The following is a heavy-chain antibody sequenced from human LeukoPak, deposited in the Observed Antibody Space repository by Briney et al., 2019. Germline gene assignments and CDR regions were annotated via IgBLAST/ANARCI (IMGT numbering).Heavy chain of an antibody. J-gene: IGHJ4*02. V-gene: IGHV3-15*01. Sequence: SGGSLRLSCAASGFTFSNAWMSWVRQAPGKGLEWVGPIKSKTDGGTTDYAAPVKGRFTISRDDSKNTLYLQMNSLKTEDTAVYYCTTIGYCSSTSCYKIDYWGQGTLVTVSS. CDR3: TTIGYCSSTSCYKIDY. D-gene: IGHD2-2*02. CDR1: GFTFSNAW. CDR2: IKSKTDGGTT.